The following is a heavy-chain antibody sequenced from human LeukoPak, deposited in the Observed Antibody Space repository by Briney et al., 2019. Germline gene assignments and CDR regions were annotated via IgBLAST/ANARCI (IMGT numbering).Heavy chain of an antibody. CDR1: GGSFSGYY. D-gene: IGHD4-17*01. CDR3: ARGERTVTTEFDY. V-gene: IGHV4-30-4*01. Sequence: SETLSLTCAVYGGSFSGYYWSWIRQPPGKGLEWIGYIYYSGSTYYNPSLKSRVTISVDTSKNQFSLKLSSVTAADTAVYYRARGERTVTTEFDYWGQGTLVTVSS. J-gene: IGHJ4*02. CDR2: IYYSGST.